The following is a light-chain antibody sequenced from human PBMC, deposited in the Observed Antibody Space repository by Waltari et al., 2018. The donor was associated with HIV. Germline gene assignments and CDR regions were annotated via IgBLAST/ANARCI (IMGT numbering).Light chain of an antibody. CDR3: SSFAGAYTFVI. Sequence: QSALTQPRSVSGSPGQSVSISCSGSSSDVGGYNSVSSYQQHPNKAPKLIIYDVNERPSGVPHRFSGSKSGNTATLTISGLQADDEADYFCSSFAGAYTFVIFGGGTKLAVV. J-gene: IGLJ2*01. CDR1: SSDVGGYNS. V-gene: IGLV2-11*01. CDR2: DVN.